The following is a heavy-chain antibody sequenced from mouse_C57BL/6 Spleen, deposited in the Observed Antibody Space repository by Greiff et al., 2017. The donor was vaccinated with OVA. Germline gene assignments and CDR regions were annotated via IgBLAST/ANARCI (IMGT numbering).Heavy chain of an antibody. CDR1: GYTFTDYY. CDR2: INPNNGGT. CDR3: ARYDYFWYFDV. J-gene: IGHJ1*03. Sequence: VQLQQSGPELVKPGASVKISCKASGYTFTDYYMNWVKQSHGKSLEWIGDINPNNGGTSYNQKFKGKATLTVDKSSSTAYMELRSLTSEDSAVYYCARYDYFWYFDVWGTGTTVTVSS. V-gene: IGHV1-26*01. D-gene: IGHD2-4*01.